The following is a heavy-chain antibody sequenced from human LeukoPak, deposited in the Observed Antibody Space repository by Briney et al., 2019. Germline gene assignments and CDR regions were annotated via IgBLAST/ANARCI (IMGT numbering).Heavy chain of an antibody. CDR2: IYSGGST. D-gene: IGHD2-15*01. V-gene: IGHV3-66*01. CDR1: GFSFSSYE. Sequence: GGSLRLSCAASGFSFSSYEMNWVRQAPGKGLEWVSVIYSGGSTYCANSVKASFTICRDNSKNTLYNQMNSLRAEETAVYYCARYCSGGSCYSTDAFDIWGQGTMVTVSS. J-gene: IGHJ3*02. CDR3: ARYCSGGSCYSTDAFDI.